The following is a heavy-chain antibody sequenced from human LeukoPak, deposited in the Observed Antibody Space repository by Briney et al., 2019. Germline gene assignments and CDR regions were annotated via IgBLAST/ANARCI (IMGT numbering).Heavy chain of an antibody. J-gene: IGHJ4*02. CDR2: IYSSGTT. Sequence: SETLSLTCSVSGASFSSSSYNWGWIRQPPGKGLEWIASIYSSGTTYYNPSLKSRGIVSVDTDKNLFSLNLNSGTAADTAVYFCARQAGSTLTSAPRSFDFWGQGTLVTVSS. V-gene: IGHV4-39*01. CDR3: ARQAGSTLTSAPRSFDF. CDR1: GASFSSSSYN. D-gene: IGHD3-10*01.